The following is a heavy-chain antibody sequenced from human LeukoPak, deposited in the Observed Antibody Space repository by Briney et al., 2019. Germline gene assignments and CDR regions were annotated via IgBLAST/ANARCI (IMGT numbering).Heavy chain of an antibody. CDR3: AKLMDRIAVSTLDY. D-gene: IGHD6-19*01. CDR1: GFTFSSYG. J-gene: IGHJ4*02. CDR2: IRYDGSNK. Sequence: PGGSLRLSCAASGFTFSSYGMHWVRQAPGKGLEWVAFIRYDGSNKYYADSVKGRFTISRDNSKNTLYLQMNSLRAEDTAVYYCAKLMDRIAVSTLDYWGQGTLVTVSS. V-gene: IGHV3-30*02.